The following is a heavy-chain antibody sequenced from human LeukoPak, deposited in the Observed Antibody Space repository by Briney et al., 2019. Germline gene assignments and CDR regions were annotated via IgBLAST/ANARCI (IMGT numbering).Heavy chain of an antibody. V-gene: IGHV4-39*07. J-gene: IGHJ4*02. D-gene: IGHD2-8*01. CDR2: VYYSGST. CDR3: VRGTSFGLMNSDN. CDR1: GGSISINNFW. Sequence: SETLSLTCSISGGSISINNFWWGWIRQSPGKAMEWVGSVYYSGSTYYNPSLTRRLTMSVDTSKNQFSLKLTSLTAADTAVYYCVRGTSFGLMNSDNWGQGTLVIVSS.